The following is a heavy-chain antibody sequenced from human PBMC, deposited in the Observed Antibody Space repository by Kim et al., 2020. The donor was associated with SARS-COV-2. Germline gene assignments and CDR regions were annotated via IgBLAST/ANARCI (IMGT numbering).Heavy chain of an antibody. CDR3: AREGETAMDIDY. CDR2: ISHDGSNK. D-gene: IGHD5-18*01. J-gene: IGHJ4*02. V-gene: IGHV3-30*04. CDR1: GFTFRIYA. Sequence: GGSLRLSCTASGFTFRIYAMHWVRQAPGKGLEWVAIISHDGSNKYHADSVKGRITISRDNSKNTLYMQMNSLRGEDTAVYYCAREGETAMDIDYWGKGTL.